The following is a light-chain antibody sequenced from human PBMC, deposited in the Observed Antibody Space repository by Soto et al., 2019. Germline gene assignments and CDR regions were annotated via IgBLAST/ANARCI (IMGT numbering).Light chain of an antibody. CDR2: EVS. Sequence: QSALTQPPSASGSAGQSVTLSCSGTSSDVGAYNYVSWYQQHPGKAPKLMIYEVSERPSGVPDRFSGSKSANTASLTVSGLQAEDEADYYCSSYAGNNIVVFGGGTKLTVL. CDR3: SSYAGNNIVV. V-gene: IGLV2-8*01. J-gene: IGLJ3*02. CDR1: SSDVGAYNY.